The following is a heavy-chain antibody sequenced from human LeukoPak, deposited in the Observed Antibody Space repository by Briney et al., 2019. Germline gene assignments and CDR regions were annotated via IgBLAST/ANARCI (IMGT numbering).Heavy chain of an antibody. J-gene: IGHJ4*02. Sequence: GGPLRLSCAASGFIFSSYWMHWVRQAPGKGPVWVSRIKSDGSSPSYADSVKGRFTISRDNAKNTVYLQMNSLRAEDTAVYYCAKGAYCSSTSCYTGGPNYFDYWGQGTLVTVSS. D-gene: IGHD2-2*02. CDR2: IKSDGSSP. V-gene: IGHV3-74*01. CDR3: AKGAYCSSTSCYTGGPNYFDY. CDR1: GFIFSSYW.